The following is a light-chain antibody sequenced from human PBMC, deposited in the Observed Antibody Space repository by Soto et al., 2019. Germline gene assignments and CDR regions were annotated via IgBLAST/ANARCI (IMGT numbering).Light chain of an antibody. CDR1: SSDVGGYNY. Sequence: QSALTQPASVSGSPGQSITISCTGTSSDVGGYNYVSWYQQHPGKAPKLMIYDVSNRPSGVANRFSGSKSGNTASLPISGLQADDEADDYCSSYTGSSTLYVFGTGTKLTVL. CDR2: DVS. J-gene: IGLJ1*01. V-gene: IGLV2-14*01. CDR3: SSYTGSSTLYV.